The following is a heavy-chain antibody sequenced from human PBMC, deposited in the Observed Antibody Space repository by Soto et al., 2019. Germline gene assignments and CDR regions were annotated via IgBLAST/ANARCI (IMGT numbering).Heavy chain of an antibody. CDR3: AKDPNFDILTAFYGMDV. Sequence: QVQLVESGGGVVQPGRSLRLSCAASGFTSSTYGMHWVRQAPGKGLEWVAVMSYDGSNYYYADSVKGRFTISRDNSKNTLYLQMNSLRAEDTAVYFCAKDPNFDILTAFYGMDVWGQGTTVTVSS. J-gene: IGHJ6*02. V-gene: IGHV3-30*18. CDR2: MSYDGSNY. CDR1: GFTSSTYG. D-gene: IGHD3-9*01.